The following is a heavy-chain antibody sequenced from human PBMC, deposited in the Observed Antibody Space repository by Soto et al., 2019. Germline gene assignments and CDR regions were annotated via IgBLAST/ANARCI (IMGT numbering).Heavy chain of an antibody. Sequence: GGSLRLSCAASGLTVSTSHMSWVRQAPGKGLEWVSVIYSSGSTDYTDSVKGRFTISRDTSKNTVFLQMNSLRAEDTAVYFCVRARSTDSRPDYWGQGTLVTVSS. CDR3: VRARSTDSRPDY. D-gene: IGHD3-22*01. CDR2: IYSSGST. J-gene: IGHJ4*02. CDR1: GLTVSTSH. V-gene: IGHV3-53*01.